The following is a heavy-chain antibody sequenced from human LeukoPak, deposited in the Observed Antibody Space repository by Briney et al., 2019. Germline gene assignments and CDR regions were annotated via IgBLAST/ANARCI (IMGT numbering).Heavy chain of an antibody. CDR3: AIVEASIPVDY. V-gene: IGHV1-69*04. Sequence: SVKVSCKASGGTFSSYAISWVRQAPGQGLEWMGRIIPNLGIANYAQKFQGRVTITADKSTSTAYMELSSLRSEDTAVYYCAIVEASIPVDYWGQGTLVTVSS. D-gene: IGHD2/OR15-2a*01. J-gene: IGHJ4*02. CDR1: GGTFSSYA. CDR2: IIPNLGIA.